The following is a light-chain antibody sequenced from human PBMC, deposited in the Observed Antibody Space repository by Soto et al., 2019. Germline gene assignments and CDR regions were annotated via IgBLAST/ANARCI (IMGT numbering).Light chain of an antibody. V-gene: IGLV1-51*01. CDR1: SSNIGNNY. CDR2: ANN. Sequence: QSVLTQSPSVSAAPGQKVTISCSGSSSNIGNNYVSWYQQLPGTAPKLLIYANNKRTSGIPDRFSGSKSGTSGTLDITGLQTGDEADYYCATWDGSLPGEVFGGGTKLTV. CDR3: ATWDGSLPGEV. J-gene: IGLJ2*01.